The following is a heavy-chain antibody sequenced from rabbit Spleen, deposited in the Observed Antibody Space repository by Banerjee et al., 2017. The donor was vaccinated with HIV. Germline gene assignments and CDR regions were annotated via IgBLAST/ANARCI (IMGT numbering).Heavy chain of an antibody. V-gene: IGHV1S45*01. J-gene: IGHJ4*01. D-gene: IGHD2-1*01. CDR2: IGVGSSGT. CDR1: GFSFSDYYY. Sequence: QEQLVESGGGLVQPGASLTLTCTASGFSFSDYYYMCWVRQAPGKGLEWIACIGVGSSGTYYASWVNGRFTISKASSTTVTLQLNSLTAADTATFFCARGGDGGGGAVRDFNLWGPGTLVTVS. CDR3: ARGGDGGGGAVRDFNL.